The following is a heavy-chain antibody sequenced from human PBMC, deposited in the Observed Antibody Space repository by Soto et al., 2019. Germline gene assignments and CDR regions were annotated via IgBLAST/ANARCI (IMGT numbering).Heavy chain of an antibody. D-gene: IGHD2-2*01. V-gene: IGHV3-21*01. CDR2: ISSSSSYI. CDR3: ARDCYCSSTSCSISLCYYYYYMDV. Sequence: GGSLRLSCAASGFTFSSYSMNWVRQAPGKGLEWVSSISSSSSYIYYADSVKGRFTISRDNAKNSLYLQMNSLRAEDTAVYYCARDCYCSSTSCSISLCYYYYYMDVWGKGTTVTVSS. CDR1: GFTFSSYS. J-gene: IGHJ6*03.